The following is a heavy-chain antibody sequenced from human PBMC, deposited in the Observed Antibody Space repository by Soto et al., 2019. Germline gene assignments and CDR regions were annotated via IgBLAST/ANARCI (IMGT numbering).Heavy chain of an antibody. CDR1: GYSFTSYC. Sequence: PGVSLKISCKGSGYSFTSYCISWVRQMPGKGLEWMGRIDPSDSYTNYSPSFQGHVTISADKSISTAYLQWSSLKASDTAMYYCASRGGGSSSYYYYYGMDVWGQGTTVTVS. CDR3: ASRGGGSSSYYYYYGMDV. J-gene: IGHJ6*02. D-gene: IGHD6-6*01. CDR2: IDPSDSYT. V-gene: IGHV5-10-1*01.